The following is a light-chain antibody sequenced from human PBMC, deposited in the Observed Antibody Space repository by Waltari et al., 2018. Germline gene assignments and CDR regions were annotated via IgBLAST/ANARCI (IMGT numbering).Light chain of an antibody. CDR1: QSVFHSSNNKAA. V-gene: IGKV4-1*01. Sequence: DIVMTQSPDSLAASLGERATINCKTSQSVFHSSNNKAALAWYQQKSGQSPKLLIAWASTRESGVPDPFCGSESVTDFTLTISSLQAEDVAVYHCQQYSKFPYTFGQGTKLEIK. CDR3: QQYSKFPYT. J-gene: IGKJ2*01. CDR2: WAS.